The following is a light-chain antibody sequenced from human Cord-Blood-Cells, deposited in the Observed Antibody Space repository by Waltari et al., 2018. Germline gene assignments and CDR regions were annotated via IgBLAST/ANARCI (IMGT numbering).Light chain of an antibody. Sequence: DIQMTQSPSTLSASVGDRVTITCRASQSISSWLAWYQQKPGKAPKLLIYKACSLESGVPSRFSGSGSVTEFTLTISSLQPDDFATYYCQQYNSYSTFGQGTKVEIK. CDR1: QSISSW. J-gene: IGKJ1*01. CDR3: QQYNSYST. V-gene: IGKV1-5*03. CDR2: KAC.